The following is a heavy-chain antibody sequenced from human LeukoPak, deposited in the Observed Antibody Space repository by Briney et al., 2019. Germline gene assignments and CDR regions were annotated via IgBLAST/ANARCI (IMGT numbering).Heavy chain of an antibody. J-gene: IGHJ4*02. D-gene: IGHD3-22*01. CDR3: ASSPYYYDSSGYYY. CDR2: ISAYNGNT. CDR1: GYTFTSYG. Sequence: ASVKVSCKASGYTFTSYGISWVRQAPGQGLEWMGWISAYNGNTNYAQKLQGRVTMTTDTSTSTAYMELRSLRSDDTAVDYCASSPYYYDSSGYYYWGQGTLVTVSS. V-gene: IGHV1-18*01.